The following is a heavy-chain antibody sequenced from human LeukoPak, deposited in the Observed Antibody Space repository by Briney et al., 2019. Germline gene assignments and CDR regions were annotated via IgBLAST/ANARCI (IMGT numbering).Heavy chain of an antibody. Sequence: SEKVSCKGAGGTVTSYGISWVRHGPGQGLGWRGEMIPFFGIANYAQKFPGRVTITADTSTSTAYTELSSLRSEDTAVYYCARAPEYSTAPGYYYGMDVWGQGTTVTVSS. CDR1: GGTVTSYG. V-gene: IGHV1-69*17. CDR2: MIPFFGIA. D-gene: IGHD6-6*01. J-gene: IGHJ6*02. CDR3: ARAPEYSTAPGYYYGMDV.